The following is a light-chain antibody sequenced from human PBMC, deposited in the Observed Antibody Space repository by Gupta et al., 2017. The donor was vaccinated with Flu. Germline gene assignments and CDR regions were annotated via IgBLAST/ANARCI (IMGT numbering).Light chain of an antibody. CDR1: QSVSTY. CDR3: QQRSNWPLT. J-gene: IGKJ4*01. CDR2: DAS. V-gene: IGKV3-11*01. Sequence: EIVFTQSPATLSLSPGERATFSCRASQSVSTYLAWYQHKPGQAPRLLIYDASSRATGIPARFSGSGSGTDFTLTISSLEPEDFAVYYCQQRSNWPLTFGGETKVEIK.